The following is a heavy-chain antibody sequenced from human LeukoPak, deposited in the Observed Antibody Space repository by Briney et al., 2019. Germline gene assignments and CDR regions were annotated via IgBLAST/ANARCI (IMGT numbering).Heavy chain of an antibody. CDR2: ISSSGGTI. D-gene: IGHD3-9*01. CDR1: GFTFSSYE. J-gene: IGHJ6*04. Sequence: GGSLRLSCAASGFTFSSYEMNWVRQAPGKGLEWVSYISSSGGTIYYADSVKGRFTISRDNAKNSLYLQMNSLRAEDTAVYYCARDHISYYDILTGYYSSVLYGMDVWGKGTTVTVSS. CDR3: ARDHISYYDILTGYYSSVLYGMDV. V-gene: IGHV3-48*03.